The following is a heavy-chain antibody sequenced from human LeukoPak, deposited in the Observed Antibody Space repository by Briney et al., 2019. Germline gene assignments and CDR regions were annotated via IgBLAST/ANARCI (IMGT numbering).Heavy chain of an antibody. D-gene: IGHD5-18*01. Sequence: GGSLRLSCAASGFTFSSYSMNWVRQAPGKGLEWVSYISSSSSTIYYADSVKGRFTISRDNAKNSLYLQMNSLRAEDTAVYYCATMPLDTAMKYYGMDVWGQGTTVTVSS. CDR2: ISSSSSTI. CDR1: GFTFSSYS. J-gene: IGHJ6*02. V-gene: IGHV3-48*04. CDR3: ATMPLDTAMKYYGMDV.